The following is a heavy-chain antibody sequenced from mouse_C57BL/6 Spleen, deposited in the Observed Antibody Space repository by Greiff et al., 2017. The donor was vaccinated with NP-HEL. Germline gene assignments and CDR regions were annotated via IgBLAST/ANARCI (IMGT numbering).Heavy chain of an antibody. Sequence: EVQLQQSGPELVKPGASVKISCEASGYTFTDYYMYWVKQSHGKSLEWIGDINPNNGGTSYNQKLKGQVTLTIDKSSSTAYMELRSLTSEDSAVYYCALIYYGNYYAMDYWGQGTSVTVSS. J-gene: IGHJ4*01. D-gene: IGHD2-1*01. CDR1: GYTFTDYY. CDR3: ALIYYGNYYAMDY. CDR2: INPNNGGT. V-gene: IGHV1-26*01.